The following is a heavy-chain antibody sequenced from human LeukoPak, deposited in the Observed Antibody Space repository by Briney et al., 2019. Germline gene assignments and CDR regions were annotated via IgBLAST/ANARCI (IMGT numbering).Heavy chain of an antibody. CDR1: GGTFSSYA. D-gene: IGHD1-26*01. CDR3: ALVGAISSDTGY. Sequence: SVKVSCKASGGTFSSYAISWVRQAPGQGLEWMGRIIPILGIANYAQKFQGRVTITADKSTSTAYMELSSLRSEDTAVYYCALVGAISSDTGYWGQGTLVTVSS. J-gene: IGHJ4*02. CDR2: IIPILGIA. V-gene: IGHV1-69*04.